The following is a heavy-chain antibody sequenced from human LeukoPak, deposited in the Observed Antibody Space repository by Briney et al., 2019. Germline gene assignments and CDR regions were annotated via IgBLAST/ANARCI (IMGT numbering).Heavy chain of an antibody. V-gene: IGHV3-74*01. D-gene: IGHD5-18*01. CDR1: GFTLSNSW. CDR3: VRDGEYSHGIDFDY. Sequence: PGGSLRLSCAASGFTLSNSWMHWVRQAPGKGLMWVSRTNGDGSDTSYADSVKGRFTISRDSATNTLYLQMNSLRAGDTAIYYCVRDGEYSHGIDFDYWGQGTLVTVSP. J-gene: IGHJ4*02. CDR2: TNGDGSDT.